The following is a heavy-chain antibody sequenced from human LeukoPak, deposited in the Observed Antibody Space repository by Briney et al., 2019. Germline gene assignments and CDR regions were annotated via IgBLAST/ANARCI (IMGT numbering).Heavy chain of an antibody. V-gene: IGHV4-34*01. CDR3: ASQTLYCSSTSCPPLDAFDI. Sequence: SETLSLTCAVYGGSFSGYYWSWIRQPPGKGLEWIGEINHSGSTNYNPSLKSRVTISVDTSKNQFSLKLSSVTAADTAVYYCASQTLYCSSTSCPPLDAFDIWGQGTMVTVSS. CDR2: INHSGST. CDR1: GGSFSGYY. J-gene: IGHJ3*02. D-gene: IGHD2-2*01.